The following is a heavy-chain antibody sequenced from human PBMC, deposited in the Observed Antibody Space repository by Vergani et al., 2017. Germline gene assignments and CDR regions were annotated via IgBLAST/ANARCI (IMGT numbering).Heavy chain of an antibody. CDR1: GFTFSSYE. Sequence: EVQLVESGGGLVQPGGSLRLSCAASGFTFSSYEMNWVRQAPGKGLEWVSYISSSGSTIYYADSVKGRFTISRDNAKNSLYLQMNSLRAEDTAVYYCARGRCSGGSCSPGDYWGQGTLVTVSS. D-gene: IGHD2-15*01. CDR3: ARGRCSGGSCSPGDY. V-gene: IGHV3-48*03. CDR2: ISSSGSTI. J-gene: IGHJ4*02.